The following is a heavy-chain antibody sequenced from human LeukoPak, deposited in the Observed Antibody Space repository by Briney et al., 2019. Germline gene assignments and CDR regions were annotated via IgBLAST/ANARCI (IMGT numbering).Heavy chain of an antibody. V-gene: IGHV1-69*04. CDR1: GGTFSSYA. CDR2: IIPILGIA. D-gene: IGHD6-13*01. J-gene: IGHJ4*02. Sequence: GASVKVSCKASGGTFSSYAISWVRQAPGQGLEWMGRIIPILGIANYAQKFQGRVTMTTDTSTSTAYMELRSLRFDDTAVYYCARGPLGSSWYKVDYWGQGTLVTVSS. CDR3: ARGPLGSSWYKVDY.